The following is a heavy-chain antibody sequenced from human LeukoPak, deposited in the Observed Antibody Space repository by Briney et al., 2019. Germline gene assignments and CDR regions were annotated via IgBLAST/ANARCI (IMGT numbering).Heavy chain of an antibody. J-gene: IGHJ3*02. D-gene: IGHD3-22*01. CDR1: VYTFTGYY. CDR3: AFMGIEVGSDDVFDI. Sequence: ASVKVSCKASVYTFTGYYMHWVRQAPGQGLEWLGWINPYSGGTNYAQKFQGRGTMSRDTSISTAYMELSGLRSDDTAVYYCAFMGIEVGSDDVFDIWGQGTMVTVSS. CDR2: INPYSGGT. V-gene: IGHV1-2*02.